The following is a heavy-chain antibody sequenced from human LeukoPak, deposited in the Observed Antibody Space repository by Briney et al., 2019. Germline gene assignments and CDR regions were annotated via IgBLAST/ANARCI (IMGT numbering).Heavy chain of an antibody. J-gene: IGHJ4*02. D-gene: IGHD3-22*01. CDR3: ARASNYYYDSSGYYLYYFDY. Sequence: SETLSLTCTVCGGSISSSSYYWGWIRQPPGKGLEWIGSMYYSGSTYYNPSLKSRVTISVDTSKTQFSLKLSSVTAADTAVYYCARASNYYYDSSGYYLYYFDYWGQGTLVTVSS. CDR1: GGSISSSSYY. V-gene: IGHV4-39*07. CDR2: MYYSGST.